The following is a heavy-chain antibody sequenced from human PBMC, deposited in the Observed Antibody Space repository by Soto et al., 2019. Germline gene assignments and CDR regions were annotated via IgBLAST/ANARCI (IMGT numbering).Heavy chain of an antibody. Sequence: KPSETLSLTCTVSGGSISSGDYYWSWIRQPPGKGLEWIGYIYYSGSTYYNPSLKSRVTISVDTSKNQFSLKLSSVTAADTAVYYCARTSITIFGVAYYYYGMDVWGQGTTVTVSS. CDR2: IYYSGST. CDR3: ARTSITIFGVAYYYYGMDV. CDR1: GGSISSGDYY. D-gene: IGHD3-3*01. J-gene: IGHJ6*02. V-gene: IGHV4-30-4*02.